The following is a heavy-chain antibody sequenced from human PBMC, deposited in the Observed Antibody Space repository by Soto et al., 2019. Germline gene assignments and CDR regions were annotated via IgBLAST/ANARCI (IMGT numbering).Heavy chain of an antibody. J-gene: IGHJ5*02. D-gene: IGHD3-10*01. CDR2: ISAYNGNT. Sequence: QVQLVQSGAEVKKPGASVKVSCKASGYTFPSSGISWVRQAPGQGLEGMGWISAYNGNTNYAQKLQGRVTMTTDTSTSTAYMELRSLRSDDTAVYYCARRSIGYYGSGSTNWFDPWGQGTLVTVSS. V-gene: IGHV1-18*01. CDR3: ARRSIGYYGSGSTNWFDP. CDR1: GYTFPSSG.